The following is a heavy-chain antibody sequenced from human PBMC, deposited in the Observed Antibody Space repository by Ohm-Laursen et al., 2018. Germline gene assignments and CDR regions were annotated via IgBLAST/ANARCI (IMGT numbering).Heavy chain of an antibody. V-gene: IGHV3-30*18. J-gene: IGHJ4*02. CDR1: GFTFSSYG. D-gene: IGHD2-2*02. Sequence: RSLRLSCSASGFTFSSYGMHWVRQAPGKGLEWVAVISYDGSNKYYADSVKGRFTISRDNSKNTLYLQMNSLRAEDTAVYYCAKDQVVVVPAAIRGDFDYWGQGTLVTVSS. CDR3: AKDQVVVVPAAIRGDFDY. CDR2: ISYDGSNK.